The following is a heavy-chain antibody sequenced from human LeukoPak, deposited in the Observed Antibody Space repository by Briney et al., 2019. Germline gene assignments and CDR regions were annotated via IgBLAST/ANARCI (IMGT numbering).Heavy chain of an antibody. CDR2: IRYDGSNK. CDR1: GFTFSSYG. J-gene: IGHJ4*02. Sequence: GGSLRLSCAASGFTFSSYGMHWVRQAPGKGLEWVAFIRYDGSNKYYADSVKGRFTISRDNSKNTLYLQMNSLRAEDTAVYYCAKDNYYDSSGYLGYWGQGTLVTVSS. V-gene: IGHV3-30*02. CDR3: AKDNYYDSSGYLGY. D-gene: IGHD3-22*01.